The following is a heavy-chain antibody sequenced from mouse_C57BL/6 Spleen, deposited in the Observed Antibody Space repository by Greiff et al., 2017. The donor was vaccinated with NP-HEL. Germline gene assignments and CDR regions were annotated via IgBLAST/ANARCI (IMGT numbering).Heavy chain of an antibody. D-gene: IGHD2-5*01. CDR1: GYTFTDYC. J-gene: IGHJ3*01. V-gene: IGHV1-77*01. CDR3: ESNAYSNFWFAY. Sequence: QVQLQQSGAELVKPGASVKISCKASGYTFTDYCINWVKQRPGQGLEWIGKIGPGSGSTNYNEKFKGKATLTAGKSSSTAYMQLSSLTSEDSAVYFCESNAYSNFWFAYWGQGTLVTVSA. CDR2: IGPGSGST.